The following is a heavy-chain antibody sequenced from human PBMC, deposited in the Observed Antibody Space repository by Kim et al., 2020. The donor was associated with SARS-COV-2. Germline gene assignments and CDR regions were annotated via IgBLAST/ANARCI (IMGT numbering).Heavy chain of an antibody. Sequence: GGSLRLSCAASGFTFSSYSMNWVRQAPGKGLEWVASISSNSSNKYYADSVKGRFTISRDNAKNTLYLQMNSLRAEDTAVYYCANKHRTRYFPVACWG. D-gene: IGHD2-21*01. V-gene: IGHV3-21*01. CDR1: GFTFSSYS. CDR3: ANKHRTRYFPVAC. J-gene: IGHJ1*01. CDR2: ISSNSSNK.